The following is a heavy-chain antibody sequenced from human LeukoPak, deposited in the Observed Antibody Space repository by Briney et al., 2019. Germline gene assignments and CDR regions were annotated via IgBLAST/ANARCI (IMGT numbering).Heavy chain of an antibody. D-gene: IGHD3-3*01. Sequence: GESLKISCKGSGYSFTSYWISWVRQMPGKGLEWMGRIDPSDSYTNYSPSFQGHVTISADKSISTAYLQWSSLKASDTAMYYYARSLDFWSGYSDYWGQGTLVTVTS. J-gene: IGHJ4*02. CDR1: GYSFTSYW. CDR2: IDPSDSYT. V-gene: IGHV5-10-1*01. CDR3: ARSLDFWSGYSDY.